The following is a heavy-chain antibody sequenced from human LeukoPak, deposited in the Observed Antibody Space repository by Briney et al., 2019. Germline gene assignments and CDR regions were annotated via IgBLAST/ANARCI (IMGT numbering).Heavy chain of an antibody. CDR2: ISSSSSYI. J-gene: IGHJ4*02. D-gene: IGHD3-10*01. CDR1: GFTFSSYS. CDR3: ARPTGSGSYQFDY. Sequence: PGGSLRLSCAASGFTFSSYSMNWVRQAPGKGLEWVSSISSSSSYIYYADSVKGRFTISRDNAKNSLYLQMNSLRAEGTAVYYCARPTGSGSYQFDYWGQGTLVTVSS. V-gene: IGHV3-21*01.